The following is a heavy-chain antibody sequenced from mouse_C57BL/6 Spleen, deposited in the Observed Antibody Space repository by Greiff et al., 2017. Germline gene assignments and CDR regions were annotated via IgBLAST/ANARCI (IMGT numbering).Heavy chain of an antibody. CDR1: GYAFSSCW. CDR3: ARGGLLRYFDY. D-gene: IGHD1-1*01. J-gene: IGHJ2*01. Sequence: VKLLESGAGLVKPWASVMISCKASGYAFSSCWLNCLMRRPGKGPLGFGQFYPGDGDTIYNGTFQGKATLTADKSSSTTYMHISRQACEDSAVYFCARGGLLRYFDYWGQGTTLTVSS. V-gene: IGHV1-80*01. CDR2: FYPGDGDT.